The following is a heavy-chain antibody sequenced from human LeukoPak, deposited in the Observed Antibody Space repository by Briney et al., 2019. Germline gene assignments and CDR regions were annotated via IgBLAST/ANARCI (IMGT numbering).Heavy chain of an antibody. CDR3: ARDSSSVTPSGMDV. CDR2: ISAYNGNT. V-gene: IGHV1-18*01. J-gene: IGHJ6*02. D-gene: IGHD3-22*01. Sequence: GASVKVSCKAFGYTFTSYVIPWVRQAPGQGLEWMGWISAYNGNTDYADNFQGRVIVTTDTSTSTAYMELRSLTSDDTAVYYCARDSSSVTPSGMDVWGQGTTVAVSS. CDR1: GYTFTSYV.